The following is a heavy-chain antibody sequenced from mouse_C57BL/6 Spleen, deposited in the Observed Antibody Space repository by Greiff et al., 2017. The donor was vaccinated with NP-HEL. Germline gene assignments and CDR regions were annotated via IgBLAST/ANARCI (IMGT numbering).Heavy chain of an antibody. CDR3: ARHYSNYEYYAMDY. CDR2: ISSGGSYT. Sequence: EVKLVESGGDLVKPGGSLKLSCAASGFTFSSYGMSWVRQTPDKRLEWVATISSGGSYTYYPDSVKGRFTISRDNAKNTLYLQMSSLKSEDTAMYYCARHYSNYEYYAMDYWGQGTSVTVSS. V-gene: IGHV5-6*01. J-gene: IGHJ4*01. CDR1: GFTFSSYG. D-gene: IGHD2-5*01.